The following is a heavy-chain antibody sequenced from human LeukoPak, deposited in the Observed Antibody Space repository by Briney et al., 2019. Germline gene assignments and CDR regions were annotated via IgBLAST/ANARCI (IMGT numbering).Heavy chain of an antibody. D-gene: IGHD4-23*01. Sequence: PGGSLRLSCAASGFTFSNYAMIWVRQAPEKGLEWVSAITGSGGGTYYADSVKGRFTISRDNSKNTLYLQMNGLRADATAVYYWAKDSNGGLIGVFGFWGQGTMVTVSS. CDR1: GFTFSNYA. CDR2: ITGSGGGT. V-gene: IGHV3-23*01. J-gene: IGHJ3*01. CDR3: AKDSNGGLIGVFGF.